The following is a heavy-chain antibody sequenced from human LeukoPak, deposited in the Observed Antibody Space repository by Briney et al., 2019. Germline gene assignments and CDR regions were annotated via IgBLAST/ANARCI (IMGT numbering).Heavy chain of an antibody. D-gene: IGHD6-6*01. V-gene: IGHV4-59*08. J-gene: IGHJ6*02. CDR3: AGQLEYYYYGMDV. CDR1: GGSISSYY. CDR2: IYYSGST. Sequence: SETLSLTCTVSGGSISSYYWSWIRQPPGKGLEWIGYIYYSGSTNYNPSLKSRVTISVDTSKNQFSLKLSSVTAADTAVYYCAGQLEYYYYGMDVWGQGTTVTVSS.